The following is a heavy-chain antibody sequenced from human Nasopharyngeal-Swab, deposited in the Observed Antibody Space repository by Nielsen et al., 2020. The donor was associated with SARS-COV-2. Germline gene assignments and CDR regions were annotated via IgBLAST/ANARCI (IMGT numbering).Heavy chain of an antibody. CDR3: TRAGNYRNDY. CDR2: INEDGKSI. V-gene: IGHV3-74*01. D-gene: IGHD3-22*01. CDR1: GFTFSTYW. Sequence: GEALKISCAASGFTFSTYWMHWVRQAPGEGLVWVSRINEDGKSISYADSLWGRFTVSRDNAKNTLYLQMDSLRAEDTAVYYCTRAGNYRNDYWGPGTLVTVSS. J-gene: IGHJ4*02.